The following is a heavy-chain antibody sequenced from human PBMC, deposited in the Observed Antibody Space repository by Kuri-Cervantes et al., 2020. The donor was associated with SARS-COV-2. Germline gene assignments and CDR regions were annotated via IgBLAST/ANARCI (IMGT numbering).Heavy chain of an antibody. J-gene: IGHJ4*02. CDR1: GASIRSSSYF. D-gene: IGHD4-17*01. CDR2: INHSGST. V-gene: IGHV4-39*07. Sequence: SETLSLTCTVSGASIRSSSYFWVWIRQPPGKGLEWIGEINHSGSTNYNPSLKSRVTISVDTSKNQFSLKLSSVTAADTAVYYCARGINDYADYGLDYWGQGTLVTVSS. CDR3: ARGINDYADYGLDY.